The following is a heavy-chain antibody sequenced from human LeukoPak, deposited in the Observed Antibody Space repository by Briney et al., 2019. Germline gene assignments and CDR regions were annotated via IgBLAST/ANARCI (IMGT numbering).Heavy chain of an antibody. CDR3: ARGKPDY. Sequence: GRSLRLSCAAFGFTFSSYSMNWVRQAPGKGLEWVSYISSRSTTTYYADSVKGRFTISRDNAKNSLYLQMNSLRAEDTAVYYCARGKPDYWGQGILVTVSS. J-gene: IGHJ4*02. CDR2: ISSRSTTT. CDR1: GFTFSSYS. V-gene: IGHV3-48*04.